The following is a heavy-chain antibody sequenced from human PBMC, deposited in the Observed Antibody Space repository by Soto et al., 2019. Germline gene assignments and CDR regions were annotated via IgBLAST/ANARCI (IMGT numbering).Heavy chain of an antibody. V-gene: IGHV1-69*13. CDR2: IIPIFGTA. J-gene: IGHJ4*02. D-gene: IGHD3-9*01. CDR1: GGTFSSYA. Sequence: ASVKVSCKASGGTFSSYAISWVRQAPGQGLEWMGGIIPIFGTANYAQKFQGRVTITADESTSTAYMELSSLRSEDTAVYYCARVRHDILTGYSPGDFDYWGQGTLVTVS. CDR3: ARVRHDILTGYSPGDFDY.